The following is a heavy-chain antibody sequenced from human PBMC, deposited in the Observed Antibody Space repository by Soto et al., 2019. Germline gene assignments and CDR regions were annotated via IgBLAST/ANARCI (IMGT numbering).Heavy chain of an antibody. Sequence: SETLSLTCTVSGGSISSYYWSWTRQPPGKGLEWIGYIYYSGSTNYNPSLKSRVTISVDTSKNQFSLKLSSVTAADTAVYYCARSPTTTRGMDVWGQGTTVTVSS. J-gene: IGHJ6*02. CDR3: ARSPTTTRGMDV. CDR1: GGSISSYY. V-gene: IGHV4-59*01. CDR2: IYYSGST. D-gene: IGHD1-26*01.